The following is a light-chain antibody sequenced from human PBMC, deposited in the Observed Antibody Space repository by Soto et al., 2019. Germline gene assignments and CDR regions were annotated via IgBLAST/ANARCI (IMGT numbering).Light chain of an antibody. Sequence: EIVVTQSPGTLSLSPGERATLSCRASQSVTGSYLAWYQQKPGQAPRLLIYGASTRATGIPDRFSGSGSGTDFTLTISRLEPEDFAVYYCQQYGRSPPKTFGQGTKVEIK. CDR1: QSVTGSY. J-gene: IGKJ1*01. V-gene: IGKV3-20*01. CDR2: GAS. CDR3: QQYGRSPPKT.